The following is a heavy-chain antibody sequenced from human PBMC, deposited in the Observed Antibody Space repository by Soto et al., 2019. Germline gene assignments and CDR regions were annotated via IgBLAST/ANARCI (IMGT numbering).Heavy chain of an antibody. Sequence: QDQLVQSGVEVKKPGASVKVSCKASGYSFTNYGITWVRQAPGQGFEWMGWISAYNGNTNYAQKFQVRVTLTTDESTSTAYMESRSLRSDDTAVYYCARDRGVAPPEAGNTHYYYYMDVWGKGTTVTVSS. D-gene: IGHD1-1*01. J-gene: IGHJ6*03. CDR2: ISAYNGNT. CDR1: GYSFTNYG. CDR3: ARDRGVAPPEAGNTHYYYYMDV. V-gene: IGHV1-18*01.